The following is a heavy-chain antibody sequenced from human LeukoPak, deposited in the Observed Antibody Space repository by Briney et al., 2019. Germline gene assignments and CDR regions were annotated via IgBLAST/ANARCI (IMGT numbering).Heavy chain of an antibody. V-gene: IGHV3-53*04. J-gene: IGHJ4*02. CDR3: ARSYRGDILTGHYFDY. Sequence: GGSLRLSCAASGFTVSSNYMSWVRQAPGKGLEWVSVIYSGGSTYYADSVKGRFTISRHNSKNTLYLQMNSLRAEDTAVYYCARSYRGDILTGHYFDYWGQGTLVTVSS. CDR2: IYSGGST. D-gene: IGHD3-9*01. CDR1: GFTVSSNY.